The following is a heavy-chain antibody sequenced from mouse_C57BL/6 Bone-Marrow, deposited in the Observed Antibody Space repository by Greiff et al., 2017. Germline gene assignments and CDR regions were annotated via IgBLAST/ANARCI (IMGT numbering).Heavy chain of an antibody. CDR3: ASFDGNYFDC. Sequence: VQLQQSGAELVRPGASVKLSCTASGFNIKDAYIHWVKQRPEQGLEWIGWIDPEIGDTEYASKFQGKAPITSEPSSNTAYLQRSSLTSADTAVYYCASFDGNYFDCWGQGTPLTVAS. CDR1: GFNIKDAY. D-gene: IGHD2-3*01. J-gene: IGHJ2*01. V-gene: IGHV14-4*01. CDR2: IDPEIGDT.